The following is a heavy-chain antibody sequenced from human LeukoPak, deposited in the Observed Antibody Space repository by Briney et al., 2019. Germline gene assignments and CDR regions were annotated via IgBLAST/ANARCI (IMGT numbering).Heavy chain of an antibody. V-gene: IGHV4-59*12. CDR1: GGSISSYY. Sequence: SETLSLTCTVSGGSISSYYWSWIRQPPGKGLEWIGYIYYSGSTYYIPSLKSRVIISVDTSKNQFSLKLSSVTAADTAVYYCARDHFYGLDVWGQGTTVTVSS. J-gene: IGHJ6*02. CDR3: ARDHFYGLDV. CDR2: IYYSGST. D-gene: IGHD3-3*02.